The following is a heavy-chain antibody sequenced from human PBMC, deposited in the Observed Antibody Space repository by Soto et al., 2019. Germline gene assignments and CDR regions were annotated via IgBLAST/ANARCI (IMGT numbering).Heavy chain of an antibody. CDR1: GFTFDEYA. V-gene: IGHV3-43D*04. CDR3: AKDISRGPTKNYDFWSGPDY. D-gene: IGHD3-3*01. CDR2: ISWDGSNR. Sequence: GGSLRLSCAAYGFTFDEYAMHWVRQPPGKGLESVSLISWDGSNRYYADSVQGRFTISRDNSKYSLYLEMNSLRPEDTALYYCAKDISRGPTKNYDFWSGPDYWGQGTLVTVS. J-gene: IGHJ4*02.